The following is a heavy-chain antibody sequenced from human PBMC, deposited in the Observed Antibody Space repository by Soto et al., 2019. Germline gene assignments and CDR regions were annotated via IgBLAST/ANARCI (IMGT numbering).Heavy chain of an antibody. CDR1: GGSISSSSYY. J-gene: IGHJ4*02. CDR3: ARHFGNYGDWAFDF. D-gene: IGHD4-17*01. CDR2: INYSGRT. V-gene: IGHV4-39*01. Sequence: SETLSLTCTVSGGSISSSSYYWAWIRQPPGKGLEWIATINYSGRTYYNPSLRSRVTISVDTSRDQFSLNLNSVTAADTAVYYCARHFGNYGDWAFDFWGQGTLVTVSS.